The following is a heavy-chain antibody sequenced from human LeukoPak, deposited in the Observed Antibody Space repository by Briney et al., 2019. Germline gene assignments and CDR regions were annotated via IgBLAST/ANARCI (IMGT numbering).Heavy chain of an antibody. V-gene: IGHV3-23*01. D-gene: IGHD3-10*01. CDR1: GFTFGSYA. CDR3: AKSFFPGGSSFTFDI. J-gene: IGHJ3*02. Sequence: GGSLRLSCAAPGFTFGSYAMTWVRQAPGKGLEWVSSISDSGVNTYYADSVKGRSTISRDNSKNTLYLQMNSLRAEDTAVYYCAKSFFPGGSSFTFDIWGQGTLVTVSS. CDR2: ISDSGVNT.